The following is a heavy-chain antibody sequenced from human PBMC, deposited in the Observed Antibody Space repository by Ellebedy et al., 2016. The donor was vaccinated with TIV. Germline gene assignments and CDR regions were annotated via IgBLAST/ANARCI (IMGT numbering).Heavy chain of an antibody. CDR2: ISYDGNNK. J-gene: IGHJ6*02. D-gene: IGHD4-17*01. CDR3: ARDSRVTTSYYYYGLDV. CDR1: SFTFSNYA. Sequence: GESLKISCAASSFTFSNYAMHWVRQAPGKGLEWVALISYDGNNKDYADSVKGRFTISRDNSKNTLYLQMNSLRAEDTAVYYCARDSRVTTSYYYYGLDVWGQGTTVTVAS. V-gene: IGHV3-30-3*01.